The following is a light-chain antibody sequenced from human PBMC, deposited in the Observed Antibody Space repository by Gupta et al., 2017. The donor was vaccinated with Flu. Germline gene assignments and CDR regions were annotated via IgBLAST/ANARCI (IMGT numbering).Light chain of an antibody. J-gene: IGLJ3*02. Sequence: ITISCIGTSSDIGGFDYVSWYQQPPGKAPRLIIYAVSRRPSGVSYRFSGSKSGNTASLTISGLQADDEAHYFCNSFTSSTTPGVFGGGTKLTVL. CDR1: SSDIGGFDY. V-gene: IGLV2-14*01. CDR3: NSFTSSTTPGV. CDR2: AVS.